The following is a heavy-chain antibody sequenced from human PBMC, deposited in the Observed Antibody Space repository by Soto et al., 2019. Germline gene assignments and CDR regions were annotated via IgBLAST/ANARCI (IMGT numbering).Heavy chain of an antibody. CDR1: GFSFSDYA. V-gene: IGHV3-23*01. J-gene: IGHJ5*01. D-gene: IGHD3-22*01. CDR2: ISRTGDSA. Sequence: EVHLLESGGALVQPGGSLTLSCAASGFSFSDYAMSWVRQAPGEGLEWVSSISRTGDSAYYADSVKGRFAISRDRSKNRLSLQMNRLRVEDTAVYYCAKGPDGSGYYHNWFDSWGQGTLITVSS. CDR3: AKGPDGSGYYHNWFDS.